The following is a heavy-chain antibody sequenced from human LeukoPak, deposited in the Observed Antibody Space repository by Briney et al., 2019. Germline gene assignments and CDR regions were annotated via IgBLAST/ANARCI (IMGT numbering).Heavy chain of an antibody. CDR2: INPNSGGT. Sequence: ASVKVSCKASGYTFTGYYMHWERQAPGQGLEWMGWINPNSGGTNYAQKLQGRVTMTRDTSISTAYMELSRLRSDDTAVYYCARGRSMVRGVINYYFDYWGQGTLVTVSS. J-gene: IGHJ4*02. CDR1: GYTFTGYY. V-gene: IGHV1-2*02. CDR3: ARGRSMVRGVINYYFDY. D-gene: IGHD3-10*01.